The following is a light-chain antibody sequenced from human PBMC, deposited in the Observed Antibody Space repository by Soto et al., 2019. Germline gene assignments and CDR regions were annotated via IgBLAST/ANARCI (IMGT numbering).Light chain of an antibody. CDR3: QPSSISTP. Sequence: IGWTQSTDTLSLSPGERATLSCRASQSVSNNYLAWYQQKPGQAPRRLIYGASSRATGIPDRFSGSGSGTDFTLTISRLEPEDFAVYYCQPSSISTPFGEVTRLEIK. CDR2: GAS. V-gene: IGKV3-20*01. J-gene: IGKJ5*01. CDR1: QSVSNNY.